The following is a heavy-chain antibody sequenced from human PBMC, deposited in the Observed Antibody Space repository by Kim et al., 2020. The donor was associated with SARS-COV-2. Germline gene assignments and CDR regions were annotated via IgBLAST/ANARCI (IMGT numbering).Heavy chain of an antibody. Sequence: GGSLRLSCAASGFTFDDYTMHWVRQAPGKGLEWVSLISWDGGSTYYADSVKGRFTISRDNSKNSLYLQMNSLRTEDTALYYCAKDIGGSGSYYSSFDYWGQGTLVTVSS. V-gene: IGHV3-43*01. CDR1: GFTFDDYT. CDR2: ISWDGGST. J-gene: IGHJ4*02. CDR3: AKDIGGSGSYYSSFDY. D-gene: IGHD3-10*01.